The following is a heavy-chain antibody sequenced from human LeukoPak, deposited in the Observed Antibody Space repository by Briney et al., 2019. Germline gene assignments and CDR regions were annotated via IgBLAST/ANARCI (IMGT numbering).Heavy chain of an antibody. CDR1: GDSVSTFY. Sequence: PSETLSLTCTVSGDSVSTFYWSWIRQPPGKGLEWIGYIYYSGSTSYNPSLKSRVTISVDTSKNQFSLKLSSVTAADTAVYYCARGLVVTARGNFQHWGQGTLVTVSS. J-gene: IGHJ1*01. D-gene: IGHD2-21*02. V-gene: IGHV4-59*02. CDR2: IYYSGST. CDR3: ARGLVVTARGNFQH.